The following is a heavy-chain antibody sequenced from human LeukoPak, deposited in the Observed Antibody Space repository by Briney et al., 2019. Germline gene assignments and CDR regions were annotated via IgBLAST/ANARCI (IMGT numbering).Heavy chain of an antibody. V-gene: IGHV3-30*18. CDR1: GFTFSSYY. CDR3: AKVRYFGPSAFDI. Sequence: GGSLRLSCAASGFTFSSYYMTWVRQAPGKGLDWVAVISYDGSNKYYADSVKGRFTISRDNSKNTLYLQINSLRAEDTAVYYCAKVRYFGPSAFDIWGQGTMVTVSS. CDR2: ISYDGSNK. J-gene: IGHJ3*02. D-gene: IGHD3-9*01.